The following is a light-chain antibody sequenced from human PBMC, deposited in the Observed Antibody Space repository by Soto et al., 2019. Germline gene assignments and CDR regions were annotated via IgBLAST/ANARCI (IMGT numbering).Light chain of an antibody. J-gene: IGLJ1*01. CDR1: SSDVGGYNY. V-gene: IGLV2-14*01. CDR3: SSYTSSSTLDV. CDR2: DVS. Sequence: QSALTQPASVSGSPGQSITISCTGTSSDVGGYNYVSWYQQHPGKAPKHMIYDVSNRPSGVSNRFSGSKSGNTASLTTSGLQAEDEADYYCSSYTSSSTLDVFGTGTKLTVL.